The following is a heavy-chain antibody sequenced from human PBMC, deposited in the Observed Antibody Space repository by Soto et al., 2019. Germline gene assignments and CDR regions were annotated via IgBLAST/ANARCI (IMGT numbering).Heavy chain of an antibody. J-gene: IGHJ4*02. D-gene: IGHD6-19*01. Sequence: EVQLVETGGGLIQPGGSLKLSCAATGFPVSRSMSWVRQAPGKGLECVSLIYDDGHTYYTDSVKGRFTISRDISKNALDLRMNRLLVDDTAVYFCASDASGPFDYGGQGTPVTVSS. CDR1: GFPVSRS. CDR3: ASDASGPFDY. V-gene: IGHV3-53*02. CDR2: IYDDGHT.